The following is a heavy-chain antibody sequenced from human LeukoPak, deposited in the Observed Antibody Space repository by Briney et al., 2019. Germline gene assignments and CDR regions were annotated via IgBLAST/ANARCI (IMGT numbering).Heavy chain of an antibody. V-gene: IGHV3-21*01. CDR3: ARDPSEMRSGWYADY. J-gene: IGHJ4*02. CDR1: GFTFSSYS. Sequence: GGSLRLSCAASGFTFSSYSMNWVRQAPGKGLEWVSSISSGSSYIYYADSVKGRFTISRDNAKNSLYLQMNSLRAEDTAVYYCARDPSEMRSGWYADYWGQGTLVTVSS. CDR2: ISSGSSYI. D-gene: IGHD6-19*01.